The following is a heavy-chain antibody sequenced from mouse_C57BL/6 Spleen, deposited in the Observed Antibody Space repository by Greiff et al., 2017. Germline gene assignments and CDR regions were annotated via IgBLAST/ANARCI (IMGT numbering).Heavy chain of an antibody. Sequence: VQLQQPGAELVKPGASVKLSCKASGYTFTSYWMHWVKQRPGQGLEWIGMIHPNSGSTNYNEKFKSKATLTVDKSSSTAYMQLSSLTSEDSAVYYCARGGSSYDDFDYWGQGTTLTVSS. CDR1: GYTFTSYW. CDR2: IHPNSGST. CDR3: ARGGSSYDDFDY. D-gene: IGHD1-1*01. V-gene: IGHV1-64*01. J-gene: IGHJ2*01.